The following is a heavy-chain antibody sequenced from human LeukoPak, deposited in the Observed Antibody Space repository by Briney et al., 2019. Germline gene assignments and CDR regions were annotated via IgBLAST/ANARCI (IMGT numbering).Heavy chain of an antibody. D-gene: IGHD3-22*01. Sequence: PGGSLRLSCAASGFTFSSYSMNWVRQAPGKGLEWVSYISSSSSTISYADSVKGRFTISRDNAKNSLYLQMNSLRAEDTAVYYCPRGVPEGGYDYWGQGTLVTVSS. CDR2: ISSSSSTI. V-gene: IGHV3-48*01. CDR3: PRGVPEGGYDY. CDR1: GFTFSSYS. J-gene: IGHJ4*02.